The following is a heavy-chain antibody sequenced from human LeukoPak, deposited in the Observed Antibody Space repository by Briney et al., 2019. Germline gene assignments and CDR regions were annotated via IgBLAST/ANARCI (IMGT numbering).Heavy chain of an antibody. CDR3: ARGTRNAFDS. Sequence: SQTLSLTCVISGDGVSNNNAAAWNWFRQPPSRGLEWLERTYYRSKWFNEYAISVKSRMLINADTSRNQFSLQLNSVTPEDTAMYYCARGTRNAFDSWGQGTLVTVSS. CDR2: TYYRSKWFN. V-gene: IGHV6-1*01. J-gene: IGHJ4*02. D-gene: IGHD2-2*01. CDR1: GDGVSNNNAAA.